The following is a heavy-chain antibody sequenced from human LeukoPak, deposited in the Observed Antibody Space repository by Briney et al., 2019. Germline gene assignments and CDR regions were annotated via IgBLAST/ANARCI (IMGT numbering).Heavy chain of an antibody. CDR1: GFTVSRKY. V-gene: IGHV3-53*01. Sequence: PGGSLRLSCAASGFTVSRKYMTWVRQAPGKGLEWVSLIYSGDSTYYADSVKGRFTISRDNSKNTLYLQMNSLRPEDTAVFYCASRDSGDYPYFGYWGQGTLVTVSS. CDR2: IYSGDST. J-gene: IGHJ4*02. CDR3: ASRDSGDYPYFGY. D-gene: IGHD4-17*01.